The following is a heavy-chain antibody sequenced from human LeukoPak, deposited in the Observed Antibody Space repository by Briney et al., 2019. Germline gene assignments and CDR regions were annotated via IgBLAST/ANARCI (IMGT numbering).Heavy chain of an antibody. V-gene: IGHV6-1*01. D-gene: IGHD6-13*01. CDR1: GDSVSSNRAA. J-gene: IGHJ4*02. CDR3: ARGEAAGSPFDS. Sequence: SQTLSLTCAVSGDSVSSNRAAWNWIRQSPSRGLEWLGRTYYRSKWYSDYAISMRGRLTISAETSKNQFSLQLNYVTPEDTAVYFCARGEAAGSPFDSWGQGTLVTVSS. CDR2: TYYRSKWYS.